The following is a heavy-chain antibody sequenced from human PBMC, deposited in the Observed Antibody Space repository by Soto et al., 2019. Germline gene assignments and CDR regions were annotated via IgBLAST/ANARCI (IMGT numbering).Heavy chain of an antibody. Sequence: LRLSCAASGFTFSSYWMSWVRQAPGKGLEWVANIKQDGSEKYYVDSVKGRFTISRDNAKNSLYLQMNSLRAEDTAVYYCAREYCSGGSCYLYYFDYWGQGTLVTVSS. D-gene: IGHD2-15*01. CDR1: GFTFSSYW. V-gene: IGHV3-7*01. CDR2: IKQDGSEK. J-gene: IGHJ4*02. CDR3: AREYCSGGSCYLYYFDY.